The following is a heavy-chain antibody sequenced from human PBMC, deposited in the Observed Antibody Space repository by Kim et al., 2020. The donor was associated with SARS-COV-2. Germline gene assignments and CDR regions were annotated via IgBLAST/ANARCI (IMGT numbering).Heavy chain of an antibody. V-gene: IGHV1-3*01. J-gene: IGHJ4*02. Sequence: ASVKVSCKASGFTFTTFAMYWVRQAPGQRLEWLDWANLGKGNPRYPQKSEGTPTITRHHSPTTAYLDQSGLRPEEKAVYYCAREALGGSFDYWGQGTLVTVSS. CDR3: AREALGGSFDY. CDR1: GFTFTTFA. CDR2: ANLGKGNP. D-gene: IGHD2-15*01.